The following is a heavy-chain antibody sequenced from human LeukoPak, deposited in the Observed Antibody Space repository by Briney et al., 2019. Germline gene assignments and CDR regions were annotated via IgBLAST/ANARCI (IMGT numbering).Heavy chain of an antibody. V-gene: IGHV3-23*01. Sequence: GGSLRLSCEASGFTFNNYALGWVRQSPGKGLEWVSGITGSGGHTYYAHSVKGRFTISRDNSKNTLYLQMYRLRAEDKAVYYCTKDLTDFHYYYTDVWGKGTTVIVSS. CDR3: TKDLTDFHYYYTDV. CDR1: GFTFNNYA. D-gene: IGHD7-27*01. J-gene: IGHJ6*03. CDR2: ITGSGGHT.